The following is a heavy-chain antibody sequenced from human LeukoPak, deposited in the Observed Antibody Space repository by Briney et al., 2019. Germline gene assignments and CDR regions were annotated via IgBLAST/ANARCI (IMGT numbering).Heavy chain of an antibody. CDR2: ISSSGTTI. V-gene: IGHV3-48*03. Sequence: GGSLRLSCAASGFTFSSYEMNWVRQAPGKGLEWVSRISSSGTTIYHADSVKGRFTISRDNAKNTLYLQMNSLRAEDTAVYYCAREVRDGYNNYWYFDLWGRGTLVTVSS. CDR3: AREVRDGYNNYWYFDL. D-gene: IGHD5-24*01. CDR1: GFTFSSYE. J-gene: IGHJ2*01.